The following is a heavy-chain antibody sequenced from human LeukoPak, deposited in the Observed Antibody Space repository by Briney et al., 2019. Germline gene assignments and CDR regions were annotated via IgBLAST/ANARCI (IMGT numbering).Heavy chain of an antibody. CDR2: IYYSGST. CDR1: GGSISSYY. Sequence: SETLSLTCTVSGGSISSYYWSWIRQPPGKGLEWIGYIYYSGSTNYNPSLKSRVTISVDTSKNQVSLKLSSVTAADTAVYYCAREKTEDIVATIGWFDPWGQGTLVTVSS. J-gene: IGHJ5*02. D-gene: IGHD5-12*01. CDR3: AREKTEDIVATIGWFDP. V-gene: IGHV4-59*01.